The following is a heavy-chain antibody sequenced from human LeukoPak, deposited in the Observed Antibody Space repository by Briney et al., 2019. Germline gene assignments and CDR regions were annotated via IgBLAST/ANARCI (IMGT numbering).Heavy chain of an antibody. D-gene: IGHD6-19*01. CDR2: SNWNCGST. CDR3: ARIAMAGMGDGFDI. Sequence: GGSLRLSCAASGFTFDDYDMSWVRQAPGKGLEWVSGSNWNCGSTVYANSRKGRSTISRDKARNSLYLQMNSARAEDTALYYCARIAMAGMGDGFDIWGQGTMVTVSS. CDR1: GFTFDDYD. V-gene: IGHV3-20*04. J-gene: IGHJ3*02.